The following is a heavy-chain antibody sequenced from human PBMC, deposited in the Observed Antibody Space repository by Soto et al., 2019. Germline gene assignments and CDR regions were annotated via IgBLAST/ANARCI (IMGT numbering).Heavy chain of an antibody. CDR3: AREGCSGGSCYFDH. J-gene: IGHJ4*02. D-gene: IGHD2-15*01. V-gene: IGHV4-30-2*01. Sequence: SETLSLTCAVSGGSISSGGYSWTWIRHPPGKGLEWIGYIYHSGSTGYNPSLKSRVTISGDRSKNQFSLRLTSVTAADTAVYYCAREGCSGGSCYFDHWGQGTLVTVSS. CDR1: GGSISSGGYS. CDR2: IYHSGST.